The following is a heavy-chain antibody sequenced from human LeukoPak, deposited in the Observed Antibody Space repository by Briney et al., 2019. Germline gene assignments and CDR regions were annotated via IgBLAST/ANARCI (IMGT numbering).Heavy chain of an antibody. CDR3: ARGREQWLGREIDAFDI. CDR2: ITASRSTI. CDR1: GFTFSDYT. J-gene: IGHJ3*02. D-gene: IGHD6-19*01. Sequence: PGGSLRLSCAASGFTFSDYTMNWVRQAPGKGLEWVSYITASRSTIYYADSVKGRFTISRDNAKNSLYLQMNSLRAEDTAVYYCARGREQWLGREIDAFDIWGQGTMVTVSS. V-gene: IGHV3-48*04.